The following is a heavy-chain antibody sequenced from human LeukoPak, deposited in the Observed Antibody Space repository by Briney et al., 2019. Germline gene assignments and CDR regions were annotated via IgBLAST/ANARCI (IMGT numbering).Heavy chain of an antibody. J-gene: IGHJ6*03. CDR3: AREGSKNYYYYYYMDV. V-gene: IGHV1-2*06. CDR1: GYIFTDYY. D-gene: IGHD4-11*01. CDR2: INPKSGGT. Sequence: ASVKVSCKASGYIFTDYYLHWVRQAPGQGLEWMGRINPKSGGTAYAQKFQGRVTMTRDMSINTAYMELSRLKSDDTAVYYCAREGSKNYYYYYYMDVWGKGTTVTVSS.